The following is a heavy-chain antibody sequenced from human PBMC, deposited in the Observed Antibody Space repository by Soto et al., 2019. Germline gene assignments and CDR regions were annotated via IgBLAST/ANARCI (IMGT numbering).Heavy chain of an antibody. CDR3: AREDVVTPAGAYFDY. CDR1: GGSISSGGYY. Sequence: SETLSLTCTVSGGSISSGGYYWSWIRQHPGKGLEWIGYIYYSGSTYYNPSLKSRVTISVDTSKNQFSLKLSSVTAAGTAVYYCAREDVVTPAGAYFDYWGQGTLVTVSS. D-gene: IGHD2-15*01. J-gene: IGHJ4*02. V-gene: IGHV4-31*03. CDR2: IYYSGST.